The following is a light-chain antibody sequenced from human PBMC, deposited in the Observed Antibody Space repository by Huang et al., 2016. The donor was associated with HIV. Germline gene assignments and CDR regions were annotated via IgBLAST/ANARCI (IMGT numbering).Light chain of an antibody. CDR1: HNISNKF. J-gene: IGKJ4*01. V-gene: IGKV3-20*01. CDR2: GAS. CDR3: QQYLSSPVT. Sequence: EVVLRQSPDTLSLSPGERAALSCRARHNISNKFLSWYQQKSGQAPGLLIYGASSRAIGIPDRFSGSGSGTDFTLTISRLEPQDSAMYYCQQYLSSPVTFGGGTNVEIK.